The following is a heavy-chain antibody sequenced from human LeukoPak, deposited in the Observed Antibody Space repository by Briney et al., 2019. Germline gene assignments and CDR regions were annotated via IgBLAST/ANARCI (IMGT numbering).Heavy chain of an antibody. Sequence: SETLSLTCTVSGGSISSYYWSWIRQPARKGLEWIGRIFTSGSTNYNPSLKSRVTISVDKSKNQFSLKLSSVTAADTAVYYCARTRNWNNGPYYYYMDVWGKGTTVTVSS. CDR3: ARTRNWNNGPYYYYMDV. V-gene: IGHV4-4*07. J-gene: IGHJ6*03. D-gene: IGHD1/OR15-1a*01. CDR1: GGSISSYY. CDR2: IFTSGST.